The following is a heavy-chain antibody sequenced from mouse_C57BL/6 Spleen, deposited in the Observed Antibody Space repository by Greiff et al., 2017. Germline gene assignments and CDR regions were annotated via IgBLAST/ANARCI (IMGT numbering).Heavy chain of an antibody. V-gene: IGHV14-2*01. Sequence: VQLQQSGAELVKPGASVKLSCTASGFNFKDYYMHWVKQRTEQGLEWIGRIDPEDGETKYATKFQGKATITADTSSNTAYLQLSSLTSEDTAVYYCAGGRAAQAGFAYWGQGTLVTVSA. CDR2: IDPEDGET. D-gene: IGHD3-2*02. CDR3: AGGRAAQAGFAY. CDR1: GFNFKDYY. J-gene: IGHJ3*01.